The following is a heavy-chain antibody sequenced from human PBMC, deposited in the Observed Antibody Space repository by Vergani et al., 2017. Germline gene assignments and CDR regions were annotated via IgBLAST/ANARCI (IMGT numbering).Heavy chain of an antibody. CDR1: GFTFSSHG. CDR2: IWYDGSNK. CDR3: ARWGVGKRLDS. Sequence: QVQLAESEGGVVQPGRSLILSCVASGFTFSSHGMHWVRQAPGKGPEWVAVIWYDGSNKYYGDSVKGRFNISRDNSKNTLYLQMDSLRVEDTAVYYCARWGVGKRLDSGGRGTLVAVSS. J-gene: IGHJ5*01. D-gene: IGHD1-26*01. V-gene: IGHV3-33*01.